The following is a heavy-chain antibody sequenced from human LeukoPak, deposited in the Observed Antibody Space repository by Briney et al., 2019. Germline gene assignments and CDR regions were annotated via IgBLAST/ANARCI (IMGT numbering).Heavy chain of an antibody. J-gene: IGHJ6*03. V-gene: IGHV4-38-2*02. Sequence: SETLSLTCTVSGYSISSGYYWGWIRQPPGKGLEWIGSIYHSGSTYYNPSLKSRVTISVDTSKNQFSLKLSSVTAADTAVYYCARVVRGVYPYMDVWGKGTTVTVSS. CDR1: GYSISSGYY. CDR3: ARVVRGVYPYMDV. CDR2: IYHSGST. D-gene: IGHD3-10*01.